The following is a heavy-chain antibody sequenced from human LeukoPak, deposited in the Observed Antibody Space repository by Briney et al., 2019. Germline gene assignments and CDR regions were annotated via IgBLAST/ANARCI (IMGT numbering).Heavy chain of an antibody. D-gene: IGHD1-1*01. Sequence: GRSLRLSCAASGFTFSSYGMHWVRQAPGEGLEWVAVISYDGSNKYYADSVKGRFTISRDNSKNTLYLQMNSLRAEDTAVYYCAKAVTTPDYWGQGTLVTVSS. J-gene: IGHJ4*02. V-gene: IGHV3-30*18. CDR1: GFTFSSYG. CDR2: ISYDGSNK. CDR3: AKAVTTPDY.